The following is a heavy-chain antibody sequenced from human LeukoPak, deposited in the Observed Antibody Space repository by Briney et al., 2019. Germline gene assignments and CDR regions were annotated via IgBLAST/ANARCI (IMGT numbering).Heavy chain of an antibody. CDR3: AREIRYFDWLPKKPYYYYYMDV. D-gene: IGHD3-9*01. Sequence: SETLSLTCTVSGGSISSYYWSWLRQPAGKGLEWIGRIYTSGSTNYNPSLKSRVTMSVDTSKNQFSLKLSSVTAADTAVYYCAREIRYFDWLPKKPYYYYYMDVWGKGTTVTVSS. CDR2: IYTSGST. J-gene: IGHJ6*03. CDR1: GGSISSYY. V-gene: IGHV4-4*07.